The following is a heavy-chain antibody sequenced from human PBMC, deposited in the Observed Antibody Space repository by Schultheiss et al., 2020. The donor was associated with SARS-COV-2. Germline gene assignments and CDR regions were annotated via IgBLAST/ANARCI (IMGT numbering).Heavy chain of an antibody. CDR2: ISYDGSNK. Sequence: GESLKISCAASGFTFSSYPVHWVRQAPGKGLEWVAVISYDGSNKYYADYVKGRFTISRDNSKNTLYLQMNSLRAEDTAVYYCAREEGEEMATIRGALDVWGQGTLVTVSS. D-gene: IGHD5-24*01. J-gene: IGHJ4*02. CDR3: AREEGEEMATIRGALDV. V-gene: IGHV3-30*04. CDR1: GFTFSSYP.